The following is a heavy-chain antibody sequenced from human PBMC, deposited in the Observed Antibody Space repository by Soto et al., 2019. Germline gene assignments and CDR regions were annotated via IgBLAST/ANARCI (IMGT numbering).Heavy chain of an antibody. V-gene: IGHV4-28*01. CDR3: ARSDDILTGYYNWFDP. J-gene: IGHJ5*02. Sequence: PSETLSLTCAVSGYSISSSNWWGWIRQPPGKGLEWIGYIYYSGITYYNPSLKSRVTMSVDTSKNQFSLKLSSVTAVDTAVYYCARSDDILTGYYNWFDPWGQGTLVTVSS. CDR2: IYYSGIT. D-gene: IGHD3-9*01. CDR1: GYSISSSNW.